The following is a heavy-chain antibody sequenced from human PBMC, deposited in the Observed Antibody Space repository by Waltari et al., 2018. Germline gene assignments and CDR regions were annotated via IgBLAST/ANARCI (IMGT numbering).Heavy chain of an antibody. CDR3: ARGEGFSSGWYGY. CDR2: INHSGST. V-gene: IGHV4-34*01. Sequence: QVQLQQWGAGLLKPSETLSLTCAVYGGSFSGYYWSWIRQPPGKGLEWIGEINHSGSTNYNPSLKSRVTISVDTSKNQFSLKLSSVTAADMAVYYWARGEGFSSGWYGYWGQGTLVTVSS. CDR1: GGSFSGYY. J-gene: IGHJ4*02. D-gene: IGHD6-19*01.